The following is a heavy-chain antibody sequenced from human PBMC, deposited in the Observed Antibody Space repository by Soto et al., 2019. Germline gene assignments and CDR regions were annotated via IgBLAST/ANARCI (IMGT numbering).Heavy chain of an antibody. V-gene: IGHV4-34*01. D-gene: IGHD1-1*01. J-gene: IGHJ6*03. Sequence: SETLSLTCAVYGGSFSGYYWSWIRQPPGKGLEWIGEINHSGSTNYNPSLKSRVTISVDTSKNQFSLKLSSVTAADTAVYYCARLVQLERRDAYYYYMDVWGKGTTVTVSS. CDR3: ARLVQLERRDAYYYYMDV. CDR2: INHSGST. CDR1: GGSFSGYY.